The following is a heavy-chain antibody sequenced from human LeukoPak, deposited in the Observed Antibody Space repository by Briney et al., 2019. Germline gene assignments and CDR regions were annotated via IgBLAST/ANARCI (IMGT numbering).Heavy chain of an antibody. CDR1: GGSISSDSYY. D-gene: IGHD3-10*01. V-gene: IGHV4-61*05. CDR3: ATANLVRAFDI. Sequence: PSETLSLTCTVSGGSISSDSYYWGWIRQPPGKGLEWIGDIYYSGSTNYNPSLKSRVTISVDKSKNQFSLKLSSVTAADTAVYYCATANLVRAFDICGQGTMVTVSS. CDR2: IYYSGST. J-gene: IGHJ3*02.